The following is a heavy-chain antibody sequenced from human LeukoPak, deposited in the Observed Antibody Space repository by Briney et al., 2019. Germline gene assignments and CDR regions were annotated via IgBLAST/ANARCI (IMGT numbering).Heavy chain of an antibody. V-gene: IGHV7-4-1*02. CDR3: AIGIAAAGVNWFDP. CDR1: GYTFTSYA. J-gene: IGHJ5*02. Sequence: ASVTVSCKASGYTFTSYAMNWVRQAPGQGLEWMGWINTNTGNPTYAQGFTGRFVFSLDTSVSTAYLQISSLKAEDTAVYYCAIGIAAAGVNWFDPWGQGTLVTVSS. CDR2: INTNTGNP. D-gene: IGHD6-13*01.